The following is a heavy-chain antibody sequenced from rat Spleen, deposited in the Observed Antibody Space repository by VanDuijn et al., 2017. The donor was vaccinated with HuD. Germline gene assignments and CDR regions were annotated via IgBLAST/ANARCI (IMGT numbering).Heavy chain of an antibody. CDR3: TNAEFGVGWFAY. CDR1: GFTFSGNW. Sequence: EVELVESGGGLVQPGRSLKLSCAASGFTFSGNWLNWIRQAPKKGLEWVATINYDGSSTFYRDSVKGRFTISRDNAKSTLYLQMDSLRSEDTATYYCTNAEFGVGWFAYWGQGTLVTVSS. V-gene: IGHV5-7*01. CDR2: INYDGSST. D-gene: IGHD4-3*01. J-gene: IGHJ3*01.